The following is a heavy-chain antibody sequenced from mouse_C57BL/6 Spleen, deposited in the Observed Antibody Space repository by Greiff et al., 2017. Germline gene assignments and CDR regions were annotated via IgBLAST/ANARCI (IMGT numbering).Heavy chain of an antibody. CDR1: GYTFTSYW. V-gene: IGHV1-64*01. J-gene: IGHJ4*01. D-gene: IGHD3-2*02. CDR3: ARSDSSGSYYAMDY. CDR2: IHPNSGST. Sequence: VQLQQPGAELVKPGASVKLSCKASGYTFTSYWMHWVKQRPGQGLEWIGMIHPNSGSTNYNEKFKSKATLTVDKSSSTAYMQLSSLTSEDSAVYYCARSDSSGSYYAMDYWGQGTSVTVSS.